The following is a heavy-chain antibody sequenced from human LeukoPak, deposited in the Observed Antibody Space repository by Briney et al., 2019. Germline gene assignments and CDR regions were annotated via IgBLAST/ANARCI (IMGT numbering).Heavy chain of an antibody. CDR3: ARDLRNYYDSSGYSPFQH. Sequence: ASVKVSCKASGGTFSSYAISWVRQAPGQGLEWMGWISTCNGNTNYAQKLQGRVTMTTDTSTSTAYMELRSLRSDDTAVYYCARDLRNYYDSSGYSPFQHWGQGTLVTVSS. CDR1: GGTFSSYA. J-gene: IGHJ1*01. V-gene: IGHV1-18*01. CDR2: ISTCNGNT. D-gene: IGHD3-22*01.